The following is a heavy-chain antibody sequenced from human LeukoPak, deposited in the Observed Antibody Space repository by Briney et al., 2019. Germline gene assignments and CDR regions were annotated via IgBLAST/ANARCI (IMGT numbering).Heavy chain of an antibody. CDR1: GYTFTMNG. V-gene: IGHV1-18*01. CDR3: ARPITGDFGRGPHAFDI. D-gene: IGHD1-20*01. CDR2: TSTYNDKT. Sequence: ASVKVSCKASGYTFTMNGISWVRQAPGQGLEWMGWTSTYNDKTNYAQRLQGRVTMTTDTSTSTAYMELRSLRSDDTAVYYCARPITGDFGRGPHAFDIWGQGTMVTVSS. J-gene: IGHJ3*02.